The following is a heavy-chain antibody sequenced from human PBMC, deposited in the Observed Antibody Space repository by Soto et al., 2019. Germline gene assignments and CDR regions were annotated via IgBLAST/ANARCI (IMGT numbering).Heavy chain of an antibody. Sequence: GGSLRLSCAASGFSFSSYSMNWVRQAPGEGLEWVSSISSSSSYIYYADSVKGRFTISRDNAKNSLSLQMNSLRAEDTAVYYCARALGNRPTKYWGQGTLVTVSS. D-gene: IGHD2-8*01. V-gene: IGHV3-21*01. CDR3: ARALGNRPTKY. CDR2: ISSSSSYI. CDR1: GFSFSSYS. J-gene: IGHJ4*02.